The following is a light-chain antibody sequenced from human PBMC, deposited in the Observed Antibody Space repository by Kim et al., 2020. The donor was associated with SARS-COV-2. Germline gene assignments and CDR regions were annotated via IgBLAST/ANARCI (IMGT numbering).Light chain of an antibody. V-gene: IGLV7-43*01. CDR2: STS. Sequence: QAVVTQEPSVTVSPGGTVTLTCASSTGAVTSGYYSNWFQQKPGQAPRARIYSTSNKYSWTPARFSGSLLGGKAVLTLSSVQPEDEAEYYCLLYYGGAQVFGGGTQLTVL. J-gene: IGLJ2*01. CDR1: TGAVTSGYY. CDR3: LLYYGGAQV.